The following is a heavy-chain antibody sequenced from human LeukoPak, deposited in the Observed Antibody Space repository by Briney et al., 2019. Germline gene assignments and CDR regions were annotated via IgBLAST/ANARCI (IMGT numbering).Heavy chain of an antibody. CDR1: GGSISSYY. J-gene: IGHJ4*02. CDR3: ARDIDY. Sequence: SETLSLTCTVSGGSISSYYWSWIRQPPGKGLEWIGYIYYSGSTNYNPSLKSRVTISVDTSKNQFSLKLSSVTAADTAVYYCARDIDYWGQGTLVTVSS. V-gene: IGHV4-59*01. CDR2: IYYSGST.